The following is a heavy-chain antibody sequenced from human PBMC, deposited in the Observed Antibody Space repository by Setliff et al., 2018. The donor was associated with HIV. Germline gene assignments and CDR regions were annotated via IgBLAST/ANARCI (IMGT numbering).Heavy chain of an antibody. V-gene: IGHV4-39*01. Sequence: TSETLSLTCTVSNGSISSSSYFWGWIRQPPGKGLEWIGNIFYSGSTYYNPSLKSRVLISVDTSKNQFSLKLTSVTAADTAVYYCARRGIIAGTTDFWGQGTPVTVS. CDR3: ARRGIIAGTTDF. J-gene: IGHJ4*02. CDR1: NGSISSSSYF. CDR2: IFYSGST. D-gene: IGHD1-7*01.